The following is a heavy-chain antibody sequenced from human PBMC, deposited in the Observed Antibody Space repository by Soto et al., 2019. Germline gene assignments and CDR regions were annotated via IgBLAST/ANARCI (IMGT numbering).Heavy chain of an antibody. Sequence: SETLSLTCSVSGDPISTVDYFWAWIRQPPGQALEYIGYIYKSTTTYYNPSFESRVAISLDTSKSQFSLTVTSVTAADTAVYFCARGRYCLTGRCFPNWFDSWGQGTLVTVSS. CDR3: ARGRYCLTGRCFPNWFDS. J-gene: IGHJ5*01. V-gene: IGHV4-30-4*01. CDR1: GDPISTVDYF. CDR2: IYKSTTT. D-gene: IGHD2-15*01.